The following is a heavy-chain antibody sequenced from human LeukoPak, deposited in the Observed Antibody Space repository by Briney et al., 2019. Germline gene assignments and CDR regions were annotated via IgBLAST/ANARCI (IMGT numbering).Heavy chain of an antibody. D-gene: IGHD2-15*01. V-gene: IGHV4-39*01. J-gene: IGHJ4*02. CDR1: GGSISSSSYY. CDR3: ARGVVAAPQTFDY. Sequence: SETLSLTCTVSGGSISSSSYYWGWIRQPPGKGLEWIGSIYYSGSTHYNPSLKSRVTISVDTSKNQFSLKLSSVTAADTAVYYCARGVVAAPQTFDYWGQGTLVTVSS. CDR2: IYYSGST.